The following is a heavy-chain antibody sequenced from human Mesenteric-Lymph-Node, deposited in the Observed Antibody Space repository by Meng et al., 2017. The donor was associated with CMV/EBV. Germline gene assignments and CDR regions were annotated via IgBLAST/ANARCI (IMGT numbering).Heavy chain of an antibody. Sequence: GESLKISCAASGFTFSSYAMSWVRQAPGKGLEWVSAISGSGGSTYYADSVKGRFTISRDNSKNTLYLQMNSLRAEDTAVYYCARGKGRSYFDYWGQGTLVTVSS. CDR3: ARGKGRSYFDY. V-gene: IGHV3-23*01. D-gene: IGHD2-15*01. CDR1: GFTFSSYA. CDR2: ISGSGGST. J-gene: IGHJ4*02.